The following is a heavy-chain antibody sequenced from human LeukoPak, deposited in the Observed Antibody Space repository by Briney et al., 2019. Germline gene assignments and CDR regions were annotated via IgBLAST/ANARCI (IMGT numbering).Heavy chain of an antibody. D-gene: IGHD1-26*01. J-gene: IGHJ4*02. CDR3: ARGYSGSYRVDY. CDR2: ISGSGGDT. CDR1: GFTFRSYA. V-gene: IGHV3-23*01. Sequence: GGSLRLSCAASGFTFRSYAIYWVRQAPGKGLEWVSGISGSGGDTYFADSVKGRFTISRDNSKNTAFLQMNSLRAEDTAVYYCARGYSGSYRVDYWGQGTLVTVSS.